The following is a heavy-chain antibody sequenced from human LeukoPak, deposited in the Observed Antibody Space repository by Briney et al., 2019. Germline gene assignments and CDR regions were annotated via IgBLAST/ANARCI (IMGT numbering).Heavy chain of an antibody. CDR3: AKAISYYDSSGYYPVEGYFDY. CDR2: ISYDGSNK. V-gene: IGHV3-30*18. Sequence: PGRSLRLSCAPSGFTFSSYGMHWVRQAPGKGLEWGAVISYDGSNKYYADSVKGRFTISRDNSKNTLYLQMNSLRAEDTAVYYCAKAISYYDSSGYYPVEGYFDYWGQGTLVTVSS. J-gene: IGHJ4*02. D-gene: IGHD3-22*01. CDR1: GFTFSSYG.